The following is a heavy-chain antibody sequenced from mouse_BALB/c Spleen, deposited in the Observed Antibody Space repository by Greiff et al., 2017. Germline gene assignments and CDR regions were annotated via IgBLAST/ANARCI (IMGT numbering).Heavy chain of an antibody. CDR3: AREGFIYYGNYDAMDY. D-gene: IGHD2-1*01. CDR2: ISSGGST. V-gene: IGHV5-6-5*01. Sequence: EVQGVESGGGLVKPGGSLKLSCAASGFTFSSYAMSWVRQTPEKRLEWVASISSGGSTYYPDSVKGRFTISRDNARNILYLQMSSLRSEDTAMYYCAREGFIYYGNYDAMDYWGQGTSVTVSS. CDR1: GFTFSSYA. J-gene: IGHJ4*01.